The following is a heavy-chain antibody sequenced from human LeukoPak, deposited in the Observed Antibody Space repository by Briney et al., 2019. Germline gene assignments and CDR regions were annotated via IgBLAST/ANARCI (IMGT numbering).Heavy chain of an antibody. Sequence: QPGGSLRLSCAASGFTFSSYAMHWVRQAPGKGLEWVAVISYDGSNKYYADSVKGRFTISRDNSKNTLYLQMNSLRAEDTAVYYCAKAPRDPYYYDSSGYFPLYYMDVWGKGTTVTVSS. CDR2: ISYDGSNK. CDR3: AKAPRDPYYYDSSGYFPLYYMDV. V-gene: IGHV3-30*04. CDR1: GFTFSSYA. J-gene: IGHJ6*03. D-gene: IGHD3-22*01.